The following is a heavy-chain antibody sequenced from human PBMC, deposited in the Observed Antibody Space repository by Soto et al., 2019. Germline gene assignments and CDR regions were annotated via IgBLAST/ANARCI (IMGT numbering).Heavy chain of an antibody. CDR3: ARARGYESTNYFYHIDY. CDR1: GGSISNYY. CDR2: IYYSGTI. D-gene: IGHD3-22*01. V-gene: IGHV4-59*01. J-gene: IGHJ4*02. Sequence: SETLSLTCTVSGGSISNYYWSWIRQPPGKGLEWIGYIYYSGTINYNPSLNSRLTISLDTSKNQFSLRLSSVTAADTAVYYCARARGYESTNYFYHIDYWGQGTLVTVSS.